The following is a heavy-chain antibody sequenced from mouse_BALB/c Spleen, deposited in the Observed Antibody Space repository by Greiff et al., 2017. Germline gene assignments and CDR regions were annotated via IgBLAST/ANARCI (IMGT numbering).Heavy chain of an antibody. V-gene: IGHV1S81*02. Sequence: QVHVKQSGAELVKPGASVKLSCKASGYTFTSYYMYWVKQRPGQGLEWIGEINPSNGGTNFNEKFKSKATLTVDKSSSTAYMQLSSLTSEDSAVYYCTRIRSHYAMDYWGQGTSVTVSS. CDR2: INPSNGGT. CDR3: TRIRSHYAMDY. J-gene: IGHJ4*01. CDR1: GYTFTSYY.